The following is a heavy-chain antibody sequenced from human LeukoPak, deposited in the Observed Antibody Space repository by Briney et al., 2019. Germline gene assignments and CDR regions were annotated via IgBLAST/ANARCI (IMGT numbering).Heavy chain of an antibody. D-gene: IGHD3-10*01. CDR2: MNPNSGNT. CDR1: GYTFTNYD. Sequence: ASVKVPCKASGYTFTNYDINWVRQATGQGLEWMGWMNPNSGNTGYAQKFQGRVTMTRSTSISTAYMELSSLRYEDTAVYYCARGLSGNDYWGQGTLVTVSS. J-gene: IGHJ4*02. V-gene: IGHV1-8*01. CDR3: ARGLSGNDY.